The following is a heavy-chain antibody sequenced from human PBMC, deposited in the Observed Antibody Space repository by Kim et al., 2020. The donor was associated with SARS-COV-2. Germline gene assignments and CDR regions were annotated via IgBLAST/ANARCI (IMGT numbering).Heavy chain of an antibody. CDR2: MNPNSGNT. CDR3: ARGELDNEAFDI. CDR1: GYTFTSYD. V-gene: IGHV1-8*01. Sequence: ASVKVSCKASGYTFTSYDINWVRQATGQGLEWMGWMNPNSGNTGYAQKFQGRVTMTRNTSISTAYMELSSLRSEDTAVYYCARGELDNEAFDIWGQGTMVTLSS. D-gene: IGHD2-2*03. J-gene: IGHJ3*02.